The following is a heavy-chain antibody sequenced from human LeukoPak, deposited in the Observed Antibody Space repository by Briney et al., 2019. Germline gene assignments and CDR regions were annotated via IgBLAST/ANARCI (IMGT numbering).Heavy chain of an antibody. CDR1: GGSISSYY. D-gene: IGHD1-1*01. CDR3: ARGNAYNWRFDF. V-gene: IGHV4-59*01. J-gene: IGHJ4*02. CDR2: THYSGST. Sequence: SETLSLTCSVSGGSISSYYWNWIRQTPGKGLQWIGYTHYSGSTNYNPSLKSRVSISVDTSKNQFSLKLSSVTAADTALCYCARGNAYNWRFDFWGQGTLVTVSS.